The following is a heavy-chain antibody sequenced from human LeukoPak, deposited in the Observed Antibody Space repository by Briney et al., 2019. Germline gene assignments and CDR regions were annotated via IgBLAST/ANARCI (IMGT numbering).Heavy chain of an antibody. CDR2: IRYDGSNK. J-gene: IGHJ4*02. CDR1: GFTFSSYG. CDR3: ARGHVPGSDRHWDY. V-gene: IGHV3-30*02. D-gene: IGHD3-10*01. Sequence: SGGSLRLSCAASGFTFSSYGMHWVRQAPGKGLEWVAFIRYDGSNKYYADSVKGRFTISRDNAKNTLYLQMNSLSAEDTAMYYCARGHVPGSDRHWDYWGQGSLATVSS.